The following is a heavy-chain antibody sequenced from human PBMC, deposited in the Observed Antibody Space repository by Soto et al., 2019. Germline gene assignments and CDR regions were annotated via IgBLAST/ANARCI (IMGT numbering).Heavy chain of an antibody. CDR2: ISYDGSNK. CDR1: GFTFSSYG. CDR3: AREERISLAPHYYFDY. V-gene: IGHV3-30*03. Sequence: PGGSLRLSCAASGFTFSSYGMHWVRQAPGKGLEWVAVISYDGSNKYYADSVKGRFTISRDNSKNTLYLQMNSLRAEDTAVYYCAREERISLAPHYYFDYWGQGTLVTVSS. J-gene: IGHJ4*02. D-gene: IGHD3-10*01.